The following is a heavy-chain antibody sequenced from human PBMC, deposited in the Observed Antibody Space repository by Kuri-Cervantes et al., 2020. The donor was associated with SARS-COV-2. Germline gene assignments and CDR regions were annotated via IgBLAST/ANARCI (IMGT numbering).Heavy chain of an antibody. Sequence: GESLKISCAASGFTFSNYVMNWVRQAPGKGLEWVSGISGTGGSTYYADSVKGRFTISRDNSKNTLFLQMNSLRAEDTAVYYCARDQGVNYGDAYMDVWGKGTTVTVSS. V-gene: IGHV3-23*01. D-gene: IGHD4-17*01. J-gene: IGHJ6*03. CDR1: GFTFSNYV. CDR3: ARDQGVNYGDAYMDV. CDR2: ISGTGGST.